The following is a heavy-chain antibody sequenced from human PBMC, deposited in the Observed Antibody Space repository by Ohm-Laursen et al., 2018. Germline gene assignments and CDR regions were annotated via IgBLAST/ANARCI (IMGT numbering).Heavy chain of an antibody. J-gene: IGHJ1*01. D-gene: IGHD4-23*01. V-gene: IGHV3-7*01. Sequence: SLRLSCAASGFTFSSYGMHWVRQAPGKGLEWVANIKQDGSEKYYVDSVKGRFTISRDNAKNSLYLQMNGLRAEDTAVYYCARAGILRWPEYFQHWGQGTLVTVSS. CDR2: IKQDGSEK. CDR3: ARAGILRWPEYFQH. CDR1: GFTFSSYG.